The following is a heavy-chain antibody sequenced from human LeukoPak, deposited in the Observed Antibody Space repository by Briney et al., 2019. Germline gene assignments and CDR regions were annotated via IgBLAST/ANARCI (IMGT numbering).Heavy chain of an antibody. CDR2: INQDESEK. Sequence: PGVSLRLYCAASGFTFSTYWMSWVRQAPGKGLEWVANINQDESEKYYVDSVKGRFTISRDNAKNSLYLQMNSLRAEDTAVYYCARVRVSSYYGMDIWGQGATVTVSS. J-gene: IGHJ6*02. CDR3: ARVRVSSYYGMDI. CDR1: GFTFSTYW. D-gene: IGHD2/OR15-2a*01. V-gene: IGHV3-7*05.